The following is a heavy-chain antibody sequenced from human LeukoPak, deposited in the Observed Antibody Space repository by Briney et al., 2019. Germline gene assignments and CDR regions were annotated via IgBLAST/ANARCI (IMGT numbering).Heavy chain of an antibody. V-gene: IGHV4-59*01. D-gene: IGHD1-14*01. CDR3: ARGPSGSGDAFDI. CDR2: IYYSGST. CDR1: GGSISSYY. J-gene: IGHJ3*02. Sequence: KPSETLSLTCTVSGGSISSYYWSRIRQPPGKGLEWIGYIYYSGSTNYNPSLKSRVTISVDTSKNQFSLKLSSVTAADTAVYYCARGPSGSGDAFDIWGQGTMVTASS.